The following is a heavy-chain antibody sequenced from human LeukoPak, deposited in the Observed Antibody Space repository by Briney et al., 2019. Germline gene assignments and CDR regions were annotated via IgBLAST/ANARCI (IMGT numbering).Heavy chain of an antibody. J-gene: IGHJ6*02. CDR3: ARERSIREFGMDV. CDR2: IYYSGST. Sequence: SETQSLTCTVSGGSISSYYWSWIRQPPGKGLEWIGYIYYSGSTNYNPSLKSRVTISVDTSKNQFSLKLSSVTAADTAVYYCARERSIREFGMDVWGQGTTVTVSS. V-gene: IGHV4-59*01. CDR1: GGSISSYY. D-gene: IGHD3-10*01.